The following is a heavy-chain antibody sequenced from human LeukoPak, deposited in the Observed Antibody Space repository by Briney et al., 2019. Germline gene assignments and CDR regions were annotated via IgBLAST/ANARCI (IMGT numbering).Heavy chain of an antibody. V-gene: IGHV3-30*02. D-gene: IGHD3-10*01. CDR3: AKGPGLGSGSYFFDY. CDR2: IRYDGSNK. Sequence: GGSLRLSCAASGFTFSSYGMHWVRQAPGKGLEWVAFIRYDGSNKYYADSVKGRFTISRDNSKNTLYLQMNSLRAEDTAVYYCAKGPGLGSGSYFFDYWGQGTLVTVSS. CDR1: GFTFSSYG. J-gene: IGHJ4*02.